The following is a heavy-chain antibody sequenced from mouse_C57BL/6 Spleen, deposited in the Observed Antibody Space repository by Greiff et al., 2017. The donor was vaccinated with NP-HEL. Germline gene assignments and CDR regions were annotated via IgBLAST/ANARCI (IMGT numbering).Heavy chain of an antibody. J-gene: IGHJ4*01. Sequence: EVKLQESGGGLVQPGGSLKLSCAASGFTFSDYGMAWVRQAPRKGPEWVAFISNLAYSIYYADTVTGRFTISRENAKNTLYLEMSSLRSEDTAMYYCARHGGTGAMDYWGQGTSVTVSS. CDR2: ISNLAYSI. D-gene: IGHD3-3*01. V-gene: IGHV5-15*01. CDR1: GFTFSDYG. CDR3: ARHGGTGAMDY.